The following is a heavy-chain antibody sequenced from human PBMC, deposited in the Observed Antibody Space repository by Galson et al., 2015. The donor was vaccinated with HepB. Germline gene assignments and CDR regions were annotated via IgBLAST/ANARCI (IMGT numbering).Heavy chain of an antibody. CDR2: IWYDGSNK. CDR3: ARDRASGSYQDNWFDP. D-gene: IGHD1-26*01. Sequence: SLRLSCAASGFTFSSYGMHWVRQAPGKGLEWVAVIWYDGSNKYYADSVKGRFTISRDNSKNTLYLQMNSLRAEDTAVYYCARDRASGSYQDNWFDPWGQGNLVTVSS. V-gene: IGHV3-33*01. CDR1: GFTFSSYG. J-gene: IGHJ5*02.